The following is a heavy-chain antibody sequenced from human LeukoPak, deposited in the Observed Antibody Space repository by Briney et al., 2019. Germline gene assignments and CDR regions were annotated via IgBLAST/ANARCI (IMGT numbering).Heavy chain of an antibody. J-gene: IGHJ4*02. V-gene: IGHV3-66*01. D-gene: IGHD3-22*01. Sequence: GGSLRLSCAASGFTVSSNYMSWVRQAPGKGLEWVSVIYSGGSTYYADSVKGRFTISRDNSKNTLYLQMNSLRAEDTAVYYCARERSSGRYFDFWGQGTPVTVSS. CDR1: GFTVSSNY. CDR3: ARERSSGRYFDF. CDR2: IYSGGST.